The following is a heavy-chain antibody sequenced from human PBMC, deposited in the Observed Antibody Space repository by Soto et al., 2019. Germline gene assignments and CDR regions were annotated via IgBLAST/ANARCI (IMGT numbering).Heavy chain of an antibody. Sequence: GASVKVSCKASGYTFTSYAMHWVRQAPGQRLEWMGWINAGNGNTKYSQKFQGRVTITRDTSASTAYMELSSLRSEDTAVYYCARGPGIIQAYYYGMDVWGQGTTVTVSS. J-gene: IGHJ6*02. V-gene: IGHV1-3*01. CDR3: ARGPGIIQAYYYGMDV. D-gene: IGHD3-3*01. CDR1: GYTFTSYA. CDR2: INAGNGNT.